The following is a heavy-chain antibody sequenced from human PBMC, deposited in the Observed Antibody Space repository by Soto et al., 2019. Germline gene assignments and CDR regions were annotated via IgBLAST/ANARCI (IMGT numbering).Heavy chain of an antibody. V-gene: IGHV1-3*01. CDR3: ARDGDMTTKKYPYYYYYYYMDV. CDR2: INAGNGNT. CDR1: GYTFTSYA. J-gene: IGHJ6*03. D-gene: IGHD4-17*01. Sequence: ASVKVSCKASGYTFTSYAMHWVRQAPGQRLEWMGWINAGNGNTKYSQKFQGRVTITRDTSASTAYMELRSLRSEDTAVYYCARDGDMTTKKYPYYYYYYYMDVWGKGTTVTVSS.